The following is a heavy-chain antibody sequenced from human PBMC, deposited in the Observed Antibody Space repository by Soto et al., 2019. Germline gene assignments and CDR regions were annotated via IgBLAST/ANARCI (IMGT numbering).Heavy chain of an antibody. Sequence: PGGSLRLSCAASGFTLSSYAMSWVRQAPGKGLEWVSAISGSGGSTYYADSVKGRFTISRDNSKNTLYLQMNSLRGEDMAVYYCARATYSSSYYFDSWGQGTLVTVSS. CDR2: ISGSGGST. CDR1: GFTLSSYA. J-gene: IGHJ4*02. V-gene: IGHV3-23*01. CDR3: ARATYSSSYYFDS. D-gene: IGHD6-6*01.